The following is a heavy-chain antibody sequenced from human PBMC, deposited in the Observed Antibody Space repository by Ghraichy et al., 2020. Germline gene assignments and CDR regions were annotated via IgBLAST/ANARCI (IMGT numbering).Heavy chain of an antibody. D-gene: IGHD6-19*01. Sequence: GGSLRLSCAASGFSVRSNSMTWVRQAPGKGLEWVSVIYSGATTDYAPSVKGRFTISRDNSRNTLFLQMNSLTVEDTAVYYCAKGGYSRGWYPKGPFDPWGQGTLVTVSS. CDR2: IYSGATT. CDR3: AKGGYSRGWYPKGPFDP. V-gene: IGHV3-53*01. J-gene: IGHJ5*02. CDR1: GFSVRSNS.